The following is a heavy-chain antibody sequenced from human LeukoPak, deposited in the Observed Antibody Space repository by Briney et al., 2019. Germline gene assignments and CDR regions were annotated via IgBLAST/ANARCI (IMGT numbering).Heavy chain of an antibody. CDR3: ARDKVEPNDYGDYGPDYYYYGMDV. D-gene: IGHD4-17*01. V-gene: IGHV3-21*01. CDR2: ISSSRSYI. CDR1: GFTFSSYS. Sequence: GGSLRLSCAASGFTFSSYSMNWVRQAPGKGLEWFSPISSSRSYIYYADSVKGRFTISRDNAKNSLYLQMNSMRAEDTAVYYCARDKVEPNDYGDYGPDYYYYGMDVWGQGTTVTVSS. J-gene: IGHJ6*02.